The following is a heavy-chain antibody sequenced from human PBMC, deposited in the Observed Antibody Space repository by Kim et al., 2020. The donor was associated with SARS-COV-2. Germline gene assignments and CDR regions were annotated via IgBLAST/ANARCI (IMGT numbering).Heavy chain of an antibody. CDR2: FIPDDGET. D-gene: IGHD6-19*01. J-gene: IGHJ6*02. V-gene: IGHV1-24*01. CDR3: VTVALAGRGYYFHHGMDV. Sequence: ASVKVSCKVSGYSLTELSIYWVRQAPGKGLECMGGFIPDDGETIYVQKLQGRLTVTEDPSTDTAYMELNSLRSDDTAIYYCVTVALAGRGYYFHHGMDVWGQGTTVTVSS. CDR1: GYSLTELS.